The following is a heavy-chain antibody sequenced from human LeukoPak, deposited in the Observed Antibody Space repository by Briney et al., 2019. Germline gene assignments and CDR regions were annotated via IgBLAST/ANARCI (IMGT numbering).Heavy chain of an antibody. D-gene: IGHD3-16*01. V-gene: IGHV5-51*01. CDR3: ARPTQSYYDYVWGSPGNAFDI. J-gene: IGHJ3*02. CDR2: IYPGDSDT. CDR1: GYSFTSYW. Sequence: GGSLEISCQGSGYSFTSYWIGWVRPVPGKGLEGMGIIYPGDSDTRYSPSFQGQVTISADKSISTAYLQWSSLKASDTAMYYCARPTQSYYDYVWGSPGNAFDIWGQGTMVTVSS.